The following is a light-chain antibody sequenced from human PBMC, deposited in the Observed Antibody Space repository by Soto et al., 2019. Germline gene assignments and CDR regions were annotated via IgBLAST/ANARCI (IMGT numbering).Light chain of an antibody. Sequence: AIRMTQSPSSLSASTGDRVTITCRASQGISSYLAWYQQKPGKAPKLLIYAASTLQSGVPSRFSGSGSGTDFTLTISCLQSEDFATYYCQQYYSYTWTFGQGTKVKIK. V-gene: IGKV1-8*01. CDR3: QQYYSYTWT. J-gene: IGKJ1*01. CDR1: QGISSY. CDR2: AAS.